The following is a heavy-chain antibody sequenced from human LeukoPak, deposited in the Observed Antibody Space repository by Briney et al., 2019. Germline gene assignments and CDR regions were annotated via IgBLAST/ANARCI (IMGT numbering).Heavy chain of an antibody. CDR1: GDSVSRDTAT. D-gene: IGHD6-19*01. V-gene: IGHV6-1*01. Sequence: SQTLSLTCAISGDSVSRDTATWNWIRQSPSRGLEWLGRTYYWSKWYNDYAESVKSRITINPDTSKNQFSLQLNSVTPEDTAVYYCTGVLGAVAFDWFDPWGQGTLVTVSS. J-gene: IGHJ5*02. CDR3: TGVLGAVAFDWFDP. CDR2: TYYWSKWYN.